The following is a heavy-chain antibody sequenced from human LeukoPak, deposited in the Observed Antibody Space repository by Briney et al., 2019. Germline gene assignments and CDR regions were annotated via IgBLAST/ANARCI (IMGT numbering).Heavy chain of an antibody. CDR2: IYYSGST. V-gene: IGHV4-59*01. CDR1: GGSISSLY. D-gene: IGHD6-19*01. J-gene: IGHJ5*02. Sequence: PSETLSLTCTVSGGSISSLYWSWIRQPPGKGLVGIGYIYYSGSTNYNPSLKSRVTISVDTSKNQFSLKLSSVTAADTAVYYCARGLQWLVEGWFDPWGQGTLVTVSS. CDR3: ARGLQWLVEGWFDP.